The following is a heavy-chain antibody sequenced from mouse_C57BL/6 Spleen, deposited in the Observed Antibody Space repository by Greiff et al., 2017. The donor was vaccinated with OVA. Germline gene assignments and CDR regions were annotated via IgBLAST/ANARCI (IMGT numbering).Heavy chain of an antibody. CDR1: GYTFTSYW. CDR3: ALITTKNYFDY. CDR2: IDPSDSYT. Sequence: QVQLKQPGAELVMPGASVKLSCKASGYTFTSYWMHWVKQRPGQGLEWIGEIDPSDSYTNYNQKFKGKSTLTVDKSSSTAYMQLSSLTSEDSAVYYCALITTKNYFDYWGQGTTPTVSS. D-gene: IGHD1-1*01. J-gene: IGHJ2*01. V-gene: IGHV1-69*01.